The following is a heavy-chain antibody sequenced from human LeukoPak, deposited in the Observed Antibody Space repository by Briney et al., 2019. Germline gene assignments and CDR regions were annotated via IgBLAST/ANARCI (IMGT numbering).Heavy chain of an antibody. CDR1: GFTFSSYA. CDR3: AKKWGVGTTTFDYFDY. Sequence: GGSLRLSCAASGFTFSSYAMSWVRQAPGKGLEWVSAISGSGGSTYYADSVKGRFTISRDNSKNTLYLQMNSLTDDDTAVYYCAKKWGVGTTTFDYFDYWGQGTLVTVSS. CDR2: ISGSGGST. D-gene: IGHD1-26*01. J-gene: IGHJ4*02. V-gene: IGHV3-23*01.